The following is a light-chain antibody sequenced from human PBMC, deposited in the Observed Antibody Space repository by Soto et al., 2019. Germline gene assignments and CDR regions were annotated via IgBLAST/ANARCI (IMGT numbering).Light chain of an antibody. J-gene: IGKJ1*01. V-gene: IGKV1-27*01. Sequence: DIQMTQSPSSLSASVGDRVTITCRASQGISNYLAWYQQKPGKVPKLLIYAASTLPSGVPSRFSGSGSGTVFTLTICFLQPVDVATYYCQKYNSAPWTFGQWTKVEIK. CDR1: QGISNY. CDR3: QKYNSAPWT. CDR2: AAS.